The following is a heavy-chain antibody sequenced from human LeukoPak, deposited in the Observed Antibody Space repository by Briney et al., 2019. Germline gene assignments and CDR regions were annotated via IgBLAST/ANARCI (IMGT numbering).Heavy chain of an antibody. Sequence: ASVKVSCKASGYTFTGYYMHWVRQAPGQGREWMGWINPNSGGTNYAQKFQGRVTMTRDTSISTAYMELSRLRSDATAVFYSGRGLRSAWYLPNDYWGQGTLVTVSS. V-gene: IGHV1-2*02. CDR3: GRGLRSAWYLPNDY. J-gene: IGHJ4*02. CDR2: INPNSGGT. D-gene: IGHD6-19*01. CDR1: GYTFTGYY.